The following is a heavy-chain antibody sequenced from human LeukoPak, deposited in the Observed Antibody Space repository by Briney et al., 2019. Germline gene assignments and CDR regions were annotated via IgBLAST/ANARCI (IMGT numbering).Heavy chain of an antibody. CDR3: ARGYSGFYYYYGMDV. CDR1: GYTFTSYG. CDR2: MNPNSGNT. V-gene: IGHV1-8*02. J-gene: IGHJ6*02. D-gene: IGHD6-19*01. Sequence: ASVKVSCKASGYTFTSYGISWVRQATGQGLEWMGWMNPNSGNTGYAQKFQGRVTMTRNTSISTAYMELSSLRSEDTAVYYCARGYSGFYYYYGMDVWGQGTTVTVSS.